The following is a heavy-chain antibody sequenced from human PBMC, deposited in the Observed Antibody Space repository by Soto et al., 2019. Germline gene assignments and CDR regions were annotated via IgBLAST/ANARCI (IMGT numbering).Heavy chain of an antibody. CDR2: ISGSGGST. V-gene: IGHV3-23*01. CDR3: AKKLVVVVPAAMDYYGMDV. CDR1: GFTFSSYA. Sequence: GGSLRLSCAASGFTFSSYAMSWVRQAPGKGLEWVSAISGSGGSTYYADSVKGRFTISRDNSKNTLYLQMNSLRAEDTAVYYCAKKLVVVVPAAMDYYGMDVWGQGTTVTVSS. J-gene: IGHJ6*02. D-gene: IGHD2-2*01.